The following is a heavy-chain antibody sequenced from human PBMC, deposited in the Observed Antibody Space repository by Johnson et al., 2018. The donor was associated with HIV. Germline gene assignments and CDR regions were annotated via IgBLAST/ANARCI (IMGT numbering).Heavy chain of an antibody. D-gene: IGHD5-24*01. CDR3: AKEFRHCYSSPHAFDS. V-gene: IGHV3-30*04. Sequence: QVQLVESGGGVVQPGRSLRLSCAASGFTFSSYTMHWVRQAPGKGLEWVAVISYDGKNKDYADPVKGRFTISRDNAKNSLYLQMNRLRAEDTALYYCAKEFRHCYSSPHAFDSWGQGTKVTVSS. CDR1: GFTFSSYT. J-gene: IGHJ3*02. CDR2: ISYDGKNK.